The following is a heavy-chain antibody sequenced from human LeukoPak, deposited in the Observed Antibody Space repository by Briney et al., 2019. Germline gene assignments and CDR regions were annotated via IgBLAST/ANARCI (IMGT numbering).Heavy chain of an antibody. Sequence: SGGSLRLSFVASGFTFSSYGMHWVRQAPGKGLEWVAFIRYDGSNKYYADSVKGRFTISRDNSKNTLYLQMNSLRAEDTAVYYCAKDLLRFLEWLAFDYWGQGTLVTVSS. CDR2: IRYDGSNK. CDR3: AKDLLRFLEWLAFDY. CDR1: GFTFSSYG. V-gene: IGHV3-30*02. D-gene: IGHD3-3*01. J-gene: IGHJ4*02.